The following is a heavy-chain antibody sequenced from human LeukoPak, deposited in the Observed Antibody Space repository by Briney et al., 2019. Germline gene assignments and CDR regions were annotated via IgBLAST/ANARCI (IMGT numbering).Heavy chain of an antibody. CDR3: AREIWFGELSVAFDI. J-gene: IGHJ3*02. V-gene: IGHV1-18*01. Sequence: ASVKVSCKASGYTFTSYGISWVRQAPGQGLEWMGWISAYNGNTNYAQKLQGRVTMATDTSTSTAYMELRSLRSDDTAVYYCAREIWFGELSVAFDIWGQGTMVTVSS. D-gene: IGHD3-10*01. CDR1: GYTFTSYG. CDR2: ISAYNGNT.